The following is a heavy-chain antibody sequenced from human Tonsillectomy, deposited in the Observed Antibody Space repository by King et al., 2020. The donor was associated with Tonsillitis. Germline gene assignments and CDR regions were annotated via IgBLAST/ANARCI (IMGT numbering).Heavy chain of an antibody. V-gene: IGHV4-59*01. CDR3: ARRYSSSRGPCCAFDI. CDR1: GGSISSYY. CDR2: IYYSGST. D-gene: IGHD6-13*01. Sequence: VQLQESGPGLVKPSETLSLTCTVSGGSISSYYWSWIRQPPGKGLEWIGYIYYSGSTNYNPSLKSRVTISVDTSKNQFSLKLSSVTAADTAVYYCARRYSSSRGPCCAFDIWGQGTMVTVSS. J-gene: IGHJ3*02.